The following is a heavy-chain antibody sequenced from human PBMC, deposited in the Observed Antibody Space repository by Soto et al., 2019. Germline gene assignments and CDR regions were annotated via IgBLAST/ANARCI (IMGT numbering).Heavy chain of an antibody. CDR3: VRAEGSCDY. CDR2: IWSDGSNK. Sequence: QVQLVESGGGVVQPGRSLRLSCAASGFTFSDYGIHWVRQAPGKGLEWVAVIWSDGSNKYYADSVKGRFIISRDNDKNTLYMQMNNLRVEDSAVYYCVRAEGSCDYWGQGTLVTVSS. J-gene: IGHJ4*02. CDR1: GFTFSDYG. V-gene: IGHV3-33*01.